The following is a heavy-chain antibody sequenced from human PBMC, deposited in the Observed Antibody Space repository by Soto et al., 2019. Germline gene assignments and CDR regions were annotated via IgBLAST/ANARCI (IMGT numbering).Heavy chain of an antibody. D-gene: IGHD1-26*01. CDR3: AREYGGGPFDY. CDR1: GFAFSSYA. Sequence: VHLLESGGVLVQPGGSLRLSCAASGFAFSSYAMSWVRQAPGKGLEWVSGVSAHGADTYYADSVKGRFTISRDNSENTQYLQMNGLRAEDTAVYYCAREYGGGPFDYWGQGTLLTVSS. CDR2: VSAHGADT. J-gene: IGHJ4*02. V-gene: IGHV3-23*01.